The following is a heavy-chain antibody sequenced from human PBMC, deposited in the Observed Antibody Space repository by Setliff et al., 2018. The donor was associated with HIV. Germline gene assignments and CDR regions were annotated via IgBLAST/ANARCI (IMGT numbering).Heavy chain of an antibody. CDR3: TTENHSY. Sequence: ETLSLSCVASGLTFKTAWMGWVRQAPGKGLEWVGRIKSKVSGETADYAAPVTGRFTISRDDSRNMVFLQMNSLKSDDTAVYYCTTENHSYCGRGTLVTVSS. D-gene: IGHD4-4*01. CDR1: GLTFKTAW. CDR2: IKSKVSGETA. V-gene: IGHV3-15*01. J-gene: IGHJ4*02.